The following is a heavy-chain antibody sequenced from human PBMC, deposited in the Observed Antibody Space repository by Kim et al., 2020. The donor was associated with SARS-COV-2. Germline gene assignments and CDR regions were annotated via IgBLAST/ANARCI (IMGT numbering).Heavy chain of an antibody. CDR1: GFTFSSYD. CDR2: IGTAGDT. CDR3: ARGGRFHYYGSALYAFDI. Sequence: GGSLRLSCAASGFTFSSYDMHWVRQATGKGLEWVSAIGTAGDTYYPGSVKGRFTISRENAKNSLYLQMNSLTAGDTAVYYCARGGRFHYYGSALYAFDIWGQGTMVTVSS. J-gene: IGHJ3*02. D-gene: IGHD3-10*01. V-gene: IGHV3-13*04.